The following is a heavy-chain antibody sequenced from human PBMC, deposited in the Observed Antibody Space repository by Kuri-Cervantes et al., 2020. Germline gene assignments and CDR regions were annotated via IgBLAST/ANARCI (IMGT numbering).Heavy chain of an antibody. Sequence: GGSLRLSCAASGFTFSTYGMHWVRQAPGKGLEWVAVIWYDGSNKYYADSVKARFTISRDNSKNTLYLQMNSLRAEDTAVYYCARGLRFLEWLSPSYYYYYMDVWGKGTTVTVSS. J-gene: IGHJ6*03. D-gene: IGHD3-3*01. V-gene: IGHV3-33*01. CDR1: GFTFSTYG. CDR3: ARGLRFLEWLSPSYYYYYMDV. CDR2: IWYDGSNK.